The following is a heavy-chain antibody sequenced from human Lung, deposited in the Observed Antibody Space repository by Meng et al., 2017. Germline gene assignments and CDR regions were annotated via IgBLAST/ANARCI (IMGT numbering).Heavy chain of an antibody. V-gene: IGHV3-30*01. CDR1: GFTFNTYA. J-gene: IGHJ2*01. CDR3: ARDKPPNDV. Sequence: VGSGGGVVHPGGPLGPSCAASGFTFNTYAMHWVRQAPGKGLEWVSLMSFDGAQIYYSDSVRGRFTISRDNSKNTLYLQMNSLRAEDTAVYYCARDKPPNDVWGRGTLVTVSS. CDR2: MSFDGAQI.